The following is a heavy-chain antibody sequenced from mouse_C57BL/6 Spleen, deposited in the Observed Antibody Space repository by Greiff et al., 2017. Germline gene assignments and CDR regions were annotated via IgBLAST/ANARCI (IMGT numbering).Heavy chain of an antibody. CDR2: IFPGSGST. Sequence: VQLQQSGPELVKPGASVTISCKASGYTFTDYYINWVKQRPGQGLEWIGWIFPGSGSTYYNEKFKGKATLTVDKSSSTAYMLLSSLTSEDSAVYFCARSDYGSSYRWYFDVWGTGTTVTVSS. CDR3: ARSDYGSSYRWYFDV. J-gene: IGHJ1*03. V-gene: IGHV1-75*01. CDR1: GYTFTDYY. D-gene: IGHD1-1*01.